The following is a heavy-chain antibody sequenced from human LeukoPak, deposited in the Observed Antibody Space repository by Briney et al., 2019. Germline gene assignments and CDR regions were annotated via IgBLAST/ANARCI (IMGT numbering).Heavy chain of an antibody. D-gene: IGHD3-22*01. Sequence: GASVKVSCRASGGTFSSYAISWVRQAPGQGLEWMGRIIPILGIANYAQKFQGRVTITADKSTSTAYMELSSLRSEDTAVYYCARNLYYDSSGSLDYWGQGTLVTVSS. J-gene: IGHJ4*02. CDR3: ARNLYYDSSGSLDY. V-gene: IGHV1-69*04. CDR1: GGTFSSYA. CDR2: IIPILGIA.